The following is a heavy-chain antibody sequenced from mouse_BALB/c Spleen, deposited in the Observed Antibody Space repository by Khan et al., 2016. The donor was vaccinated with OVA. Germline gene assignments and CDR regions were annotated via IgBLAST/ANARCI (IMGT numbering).Heavy chain of an antibody. CDR2: IFPGTGTT. J-gene: IGHJ3*01. D-gene: IGHD2-1*01. V-gene: IGHV1S132*01. CDR3: ARGYFGNYEFVY. CDR1: GYTFTSYW. Sequence: QIQLVQSGAELVKPGASVKLSCKTSGYTFTSYWIQWVKQRPGQGLGWIGQIFPGTGTTYYNENFKGKATLTVDTSSSTAYMQVSSLTSEDSAVYFCARGYFGNYEFVYWGQGTLVTVSP.